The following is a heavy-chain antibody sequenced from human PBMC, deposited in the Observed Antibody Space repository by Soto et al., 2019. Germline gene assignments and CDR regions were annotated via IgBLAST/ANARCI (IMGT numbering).Heavy chain of an antibody. CDR1: GFTFSSYA. D-gene: IGHD5-18*01. Sequence: VPLVESGGGVVQPGRSLRLSCAASGFTFSSYAMHWVRQAPGKGLEWVAVISYDGSNKYYADSVKGRFTISRDNSKNTLYLQMNSLRAEDTAVYYCARESDTAMVTGVYYFDYWGQGTLVTVSS. CDR3: ARESDTAMVTGVYYFDY. V-gene: IGHV3-30-3*01. CDR2: ISYDGSNK. J-gene: IGHJ4*02.